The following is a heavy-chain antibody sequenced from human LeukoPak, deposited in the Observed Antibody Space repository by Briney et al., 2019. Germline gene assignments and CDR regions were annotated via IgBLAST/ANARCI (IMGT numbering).Heavy chain of an antibody. Sequence: GRSLRLSCEGSGFHLDVSAKLWVRRAPGKGGEGFIAMSWSGGSVDYADSVKGRFNISRDNAKSVLYMQMNNLRTEDTALYYCAKESASAFLSPGARPCDIWGQGTMVIVSS. J-gene: IGHJ3*02. CDR1: GFHLDVSA. CDR2: MSWSGGSV. D-gene: IGHD6-25*01. V-gene: IGHV3-9*01. CDR3: AKESASAFLSPGARPCDI.